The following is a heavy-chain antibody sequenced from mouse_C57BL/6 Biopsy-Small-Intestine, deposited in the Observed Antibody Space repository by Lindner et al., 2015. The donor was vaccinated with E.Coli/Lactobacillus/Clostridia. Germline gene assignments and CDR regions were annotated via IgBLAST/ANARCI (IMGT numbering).Heavy chain of an antibody. CDR3: ARAYYSNYDYAMDY. V-gene: IGHV1-54*01. CDR1: GYAFTNYL. CDR2: INPGSGGT. Sequence: VQLQESGAELVRPGTSVKVSCKASGYAFTNYLIEWVKQRPGQGLGWIGVINPGSGGTNYNEKFKGKATLTADKSSSTAYMQLSSLTSEDSAVYFCARAYYSNYDYAMDYWGQGTSVTVSS. J-gene: IGHJ4*01. D-gene: IGHD2-5*01.